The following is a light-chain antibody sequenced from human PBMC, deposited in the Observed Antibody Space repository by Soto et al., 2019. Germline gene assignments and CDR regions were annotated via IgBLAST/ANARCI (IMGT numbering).Light chain of an antibody. CDR3: QQYNKQRT. Sequence: EIVMKQSPATLSVSPGERATLSCRASQSVSSNLAWYQQKPGQAPRLLIYGASTRATGIPARFSGSGSGTEFTLTISSLQSEDFAVYYCQQYNKQRTFGQGTKLEIK. CDR1: QSVSSN. V-gene: IGKV3-15*01. CDR2: GAS. J-gene: IGKJ2*02.